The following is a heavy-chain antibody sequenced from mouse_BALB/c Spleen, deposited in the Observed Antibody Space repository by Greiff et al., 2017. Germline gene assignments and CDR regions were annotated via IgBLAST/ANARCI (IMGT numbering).Heavy chain of an antibody. D-gene: IGHD2-2*01. J-gene: IGHJ3*01. CDR2: ISYSGST. CDR1: GYSITSDYA. V-gene: IGHV3-2*02. CDR3: ALYYGYDEGVFAY. Sequence: EVQLQESGPGLVKPSQSLSLTCTVTGYSITSDYAWNWIRQFPGNKLEWMGYISYSGSTSYNPSLKSRISITRDTSKNQFFLQLNSVTTEDTATYYCALYYGYDEGVFAYWGQGTLVTVSA.